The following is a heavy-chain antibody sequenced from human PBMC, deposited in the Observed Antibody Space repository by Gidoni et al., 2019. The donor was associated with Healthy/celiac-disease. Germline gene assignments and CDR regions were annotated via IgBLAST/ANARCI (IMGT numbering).Heavy chain of an antibody. CDR3: ARDLQGAFDI. CDR2: IIPIFGTA. V-gene: IGHV1-69*01. J-gene: IGHJ3*02. Sequence: QVQLVQSGAEVKKPGSSVKVSCNASGGSFSSYAISWVRQAPGQVLEWMGGIIPIFGTANYEQKVQGRVTITADESTSTAYMELSSLRSEDTAVYYCARDLQGAFDIWGQGTMVTVSS. CDR1: GGSFSSYA.